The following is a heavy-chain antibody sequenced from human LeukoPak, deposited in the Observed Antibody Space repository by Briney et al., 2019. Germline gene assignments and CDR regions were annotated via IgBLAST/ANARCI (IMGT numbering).Heavy chain of an antibody. CDR3: AREISDYGGNSGGDAFDI. D-gene: IGHD4-23*01. J-gene: IGHJ3*02. CDR1: GGSISSGGYY. Sequence: SETLSLTCTVSGGSISSGGYYWSWIRQPPGKGLEWIGYIYHSGSTYYNPSLKSRVTISVDRSKNQFSLKLSSVTAADTAVYYCAREISDYGGNSGGDAFDIWGQGTMVTVSS. CDR2: IYHSGST. V-gene: IGHV4-30-2*01.